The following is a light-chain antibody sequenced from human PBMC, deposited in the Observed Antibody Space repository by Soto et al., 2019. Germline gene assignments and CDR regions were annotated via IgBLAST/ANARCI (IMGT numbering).Light chain of an antibody. CDR3: TSYAGSNNKV. J-gene: IGLJ1*01. CDR1: SSDVGGYNY. Sequence: QSALTQPPSASGSPGQSVTISCTGTSSDVGGYNYVSWYQQYPGKAPKLMIYEVSKRPSGAPDRFSGSKSGNTASLTVSGLQAEDEADYYCTSYAGSNNKVFGTGTKLTVL. CDR2: EVS. V-gene: IGLV2-8*01.